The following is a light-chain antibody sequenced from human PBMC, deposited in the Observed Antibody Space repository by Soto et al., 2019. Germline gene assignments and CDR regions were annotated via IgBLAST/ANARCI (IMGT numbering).Light chain of an antibody. CDR1: LSVSSNY. CDR2: GAS. CDR3: QQYGSSPLT. J-gene: IGKJ4*01. Sequence: EIVLTQSPGTLSLSPGERATLSCRASLSVSSNYVAWYQQKPGQAPRLLIYGASSRATGIPDRFSGSGSGTDFTLTISRLEPEDFAVYYCQQYGSSPLTFGGGTKVDIK. V-gene: IGKV3-20*01.